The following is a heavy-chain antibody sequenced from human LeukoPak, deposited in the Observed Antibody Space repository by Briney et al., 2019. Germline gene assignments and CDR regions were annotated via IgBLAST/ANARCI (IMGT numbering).Heavy chain of an antibody. V-gene: IGHV4-30-4*01. J-gene: IGHJ6*02. CDR3: ARDRYCSGGSCYGYGMDV. CDR1: GDSISSGVYY. D-gene: IGHD2-15*01. CDR2: IYSSGST. Sequence: SETLSLTCTVSGDSISSGVYYWSWIRQPPGRGLAWIGYIYSSGSTYYNPSLKSRVTISVDTSKNQFSLKLSSVTAADTAVYYCARDRYCSGGSCYGYGMDVWGQGTTVTDSS.